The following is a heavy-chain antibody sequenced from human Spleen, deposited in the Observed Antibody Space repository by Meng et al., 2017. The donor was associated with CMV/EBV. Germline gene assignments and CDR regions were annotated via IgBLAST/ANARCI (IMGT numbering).Heavy chain of an antibody. CDR1: GFTFSDYY. CDR2: ISSSGSSK. D-gene: IGHD3-3*01. V-gene: IGHV3-11*01. Sequence: GESLKISCAASGFTFSDYYMYWIRQAPGKGLEWVSHISSSGSSKDYADSVKGRFTISRDNAKNSLYPQMNSLRAEDTAVYYCARRRDTSYEFWSGSNDAFDIWGQGTMVTVSS. CDR3: ARRRDTSYEFWSGSNDAFDI. J-gene: IGHJ3*02.